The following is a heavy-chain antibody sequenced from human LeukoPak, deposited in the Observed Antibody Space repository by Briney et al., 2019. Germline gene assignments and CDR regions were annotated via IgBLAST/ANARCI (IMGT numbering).Heavy chain of an antibody. Sequence: ASVKVSCKASGYTFTGYYIHWVRKAPGQGLEWMGWINTNSGGANYAQKFQGRVTMTRDTSIGTVYMVLSRLRSDDTAVYYCARDRLITRYCASTYCYTYYFDYWGQGALVTVSS. D-gene: IGHD2-2*02. CDR3: ARDRLITRYCASTYCYTYYFDY. CDR2: INTNSGGA. J-gene: IGHJ4*02. V-gene: IGHV1-2*02. CDR1: GYTFTGYY.